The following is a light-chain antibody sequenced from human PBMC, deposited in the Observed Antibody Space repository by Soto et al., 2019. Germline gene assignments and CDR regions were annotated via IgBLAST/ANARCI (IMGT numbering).Light chain of an antibody. J-gene: IGKJ4*01. CDR2: GAS. V-gene: IGKV1-39*01. Sequence: DIQMTQSPTSLSASVGDTVTITCRASQRIDKYLNWYQQKPGKAPKVLIFGASSLHTGVPSRFSGSGSGTDFTLTISSLQLEDVAIYFCQQSFLTPFTFGGGSKVDIK. CDR3: QQSFLTPFT. CDR1: QRIDKY.